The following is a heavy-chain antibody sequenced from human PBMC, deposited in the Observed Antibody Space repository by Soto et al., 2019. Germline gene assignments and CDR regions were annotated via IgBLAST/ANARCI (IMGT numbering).Heavy chain of an antibody. V-gene: IGHV3-30*12. CDR3: ASDSRFYSFDY. CDR2: IYCEGGSE. J-gene: IGHJ4*02. CDR1: GFTFSTHN. Sequence: PGGSLRLSCTASGFTFSTHNMHWVRQAPGKGLEWVAMIYCEGGSEYYIDSVKGRFTISRDNSKNTVYLQMNSLRTEDTAVYYCASDSRFYSFDYWGQGTLVTVSS.